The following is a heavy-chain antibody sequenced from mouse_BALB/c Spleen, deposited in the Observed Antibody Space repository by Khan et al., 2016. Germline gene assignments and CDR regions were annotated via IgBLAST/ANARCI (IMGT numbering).Heavy chain of an antibody. V-gene: IGHV1-54*01. CDR3: ARSDGYDVGYAY. D-gene: IGHD2-2*01. CDR2: NNPGSGGS. CDR1: GYAFTNYL. Sequence: QVQLQQSGAELVRPGTSVKVSCKATGYAFTNYLIEWVKQRPGQGLEWIGVNNPGSGGSNYNEKFKGKAALTADISSSTAYMQLSSLTSDDSAVYYCARSDGYDVGYAYWGQGTLVTVSA. J-gene: IGHJ3*01.